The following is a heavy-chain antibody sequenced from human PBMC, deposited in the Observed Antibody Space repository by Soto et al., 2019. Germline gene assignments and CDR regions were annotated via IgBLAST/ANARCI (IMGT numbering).Heavy chain of an antibody. Sequence: QVQLQQWGAGLLKPSETLSLTCAVYGGSFSGYYWSWIRQPPGKGLEWIGEINHSGSTNYNPSLTSRVTISVDTSRNQCSLKLSSVTAADKAVYYCARTVTMVRGVIIPLDYWGQGTLVTVSS. D-gene: IGHD3-10*01. J-gene: IGHJ4*02. V-gene: IGHV4-34*01. CDR2: INHSGST. CDR3: ARTVTMVRGVIIPLDY. CDR1: GGSFSGYY.